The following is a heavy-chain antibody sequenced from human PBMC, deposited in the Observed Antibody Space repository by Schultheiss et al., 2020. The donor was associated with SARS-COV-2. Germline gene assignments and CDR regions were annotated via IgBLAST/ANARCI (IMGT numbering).Heavy chain of an antibody. CDR2: IYPGDSDT. V-gene: IGHV5-51*01. D-gene: IGHD6-25*01. Sequence: GGSLRLSCKTSGYLFNSYWIGWVRQMPGKGLEWMGIIYPGDSDTRYSPSFQGQVTISADKSISTAYLQWSSLKASDTAMYYCARAAGAGADYWGQGTLVTVSS. CDR1: GYLFNSYW. J-gene: IGHJ4*02. CDR3: ARAAGAGADY.